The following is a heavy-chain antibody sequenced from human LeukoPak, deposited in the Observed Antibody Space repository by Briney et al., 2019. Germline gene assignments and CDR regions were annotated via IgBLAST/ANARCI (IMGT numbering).Heavy chain of an antibody. J-gene: IGHJ4*02. V-gene: IGHV3-64*01. D-gene: IGHD3-9*01. CDR2: ISSNGGST. CDR3: ARGGWGAKYYDILTGSSDYDY. CDR1: GFTFSSYA. Sequence: KTGGSLRLSCAASGFTFSSYAMHWVRQAPGKGLEYVSAISSNGGSTYYANSVKGRFTISRDNSKNTLYLQMGSLRAEDMAVYYCARGGWGAKYYDILTGSSDYDYWGQGTLVTASS.